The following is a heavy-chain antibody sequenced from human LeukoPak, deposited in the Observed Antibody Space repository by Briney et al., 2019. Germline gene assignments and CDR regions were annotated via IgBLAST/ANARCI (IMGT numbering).Heavy chain of an antibody. CDR2: IYYSGST. CDR3: ARDRAYPRGLVVAATGIDP. V-gene: IGHV4-31*03. Sequence: SETLSLTCTVSGGSISSGGYYWSWIRQHPGKGLEWIGYIYYSGSTYYNPSLKSRVTISVDTSKNQFSLKLSSVTAADTAVYYCARDRAYPRGLVVAATGIDPWGQGTLVTVSS. CDR1: GGSISSGGYY. J-gene: IGHJ5*02. D-gene: IGHD2-15*01.